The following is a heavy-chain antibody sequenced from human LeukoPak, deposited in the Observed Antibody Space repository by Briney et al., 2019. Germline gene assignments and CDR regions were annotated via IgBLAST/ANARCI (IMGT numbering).Heavy chain of an antibody. Sequence: GRSLRLSCAAYGFTFSSYAMHWVRQAPGKGLEWVAIISYDGNNKNYADSVKGRFTISRDNSKNTLYLQMNSLRAEDTAVYYCARPKGAGTTSDIWGQGTMVTVSS. CDR3: ARPKGAGTTSDI. CDR1: GFTFSSYA. V-gene: IGHV3-30*14. D-gene: IGHD1-1*01. J-gene: IGHJ3*02. CDR2: ISYDGNNK.